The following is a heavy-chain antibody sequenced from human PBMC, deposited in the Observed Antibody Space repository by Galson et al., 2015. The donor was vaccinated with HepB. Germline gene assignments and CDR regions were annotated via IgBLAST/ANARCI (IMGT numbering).Heavy chain of an antibody. CDR1: GFTFSDYY. Sequence: SLRLSCAASGFTFSDYYMSWIRQAPGKGLEWVSYISSSSSYTNYADSVKGRFTISRDNAKNSLYLQMNSLRAEDTAVYYCARGLRVPAAPVGYWGQGTLVTVSS. CDR3: ARGLRVPAAPVGY. CDR2: ISSSSSYT. V-gene: IGHV3-11*06. D-gene: IGHD2-2*01. J-gene: IGHJ4*02.